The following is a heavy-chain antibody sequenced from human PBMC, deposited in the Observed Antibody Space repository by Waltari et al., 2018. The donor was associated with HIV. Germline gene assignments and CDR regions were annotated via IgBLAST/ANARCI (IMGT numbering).Heavy chain of an antibody. J-gene: IGHJ4*02. D-gene: IGHD6-13*01. CDR3: AAHLEAVPEAVSEYFEF. CDR2: FDREDNEA. V-gene: IGHV1-24*01. Sequence: QVQLEQSGAEVKTPGASVKVSCKVSAHTLSAMSMPWVRQAPGKGLEWMGYFDREDNEAIYAAKFQGRVTMTQDASADTADMELSSLRSEDTAVYFCAAHLEAVPEAVSEYFEFWGQGALVIVSS. CDR1: AHTLSAMS.